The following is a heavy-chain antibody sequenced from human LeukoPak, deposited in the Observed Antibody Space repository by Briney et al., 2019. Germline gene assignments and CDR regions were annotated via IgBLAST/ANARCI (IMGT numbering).Heavy chain of an antibody. CDR2: MNPNSGNT. Sequence: GASVKVSCKASGYTFTGYYMHWVRQATGQGLEWMGWMNPNSGNTGYAQKFQGRVTITRNTSISTAYMELSSLRSEDTAVYYCARAGGSSGWDSGDAFDIWGQGTMVTVSS. CDR3: ARAGGSSGWDSGDAFDI. CDR1: GYTFTGYY. D-gene: IGHD6-19*01. V-gene: IGHV1-8*03. J-gene: IGHJ3*02.